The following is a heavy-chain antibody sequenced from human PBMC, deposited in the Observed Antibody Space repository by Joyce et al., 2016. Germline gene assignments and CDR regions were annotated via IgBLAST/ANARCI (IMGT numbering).Heavy chain of an antibody. J-gene: IGHJ3*01. CDR3: ARPPWELRPTCPFDF. V-gene: IGHV4-39*01. Sequence: QLHLQESGPGLVKPSETLSLTCTVSGGSISSGRYYWGWIRQTPGKGLDWIGSIHYSGYTYYNPSLQSRVTISVDTSKNQFSLKLSSVTAADTALYYCARPPWELRPTCPFDFWGQGTMVTVSS. CDR1: GGSISSGRYY. CDR2: IHYSGYT. D-gene: IGHD1-26*01.